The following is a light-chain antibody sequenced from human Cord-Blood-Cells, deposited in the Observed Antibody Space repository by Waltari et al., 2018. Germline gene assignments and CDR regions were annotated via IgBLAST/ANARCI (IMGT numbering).Light chain of an antibody. CDR3: AAWDDSLNGWV. CDR2: SNN. V-gene: IGLV1-44*01. J-gene: IGLJ3*02. CDR1: SSTIRRPT. Sequence: SVLTQPPSAAAPPGQRVTISRSGGSSTIRRPTVKLYQQLPGPAPKLPIYSNNQRPSGVPDRFSGSKSGTSASLAISWLQSEDEADYYCAAWDDSLNGWVFGGGTKLTVL.